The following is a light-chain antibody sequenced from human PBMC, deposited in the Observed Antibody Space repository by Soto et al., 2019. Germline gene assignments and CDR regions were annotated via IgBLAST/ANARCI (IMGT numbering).Light chain of an antibody. CDR3: QRYNDK. CDR2: GAS. J-gene: IGKJ1*01. CDR1: RDTNYL. Sequence: IQMTQSPSTLSASVGDRVTITCRAGRDTNYLLAWYQQKAGRAPKLLIYGASTLASGVPSRFSGSGSGTEFTLTISSLQPDDSATYFCQRYNDKFGQGTKVDIK. V-gene: IGKV1-5*01.